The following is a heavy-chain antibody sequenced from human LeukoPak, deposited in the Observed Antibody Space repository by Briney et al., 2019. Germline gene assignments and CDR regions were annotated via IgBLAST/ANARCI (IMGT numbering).Heavy chain of an antibody. V-gene: IGHV5-51*01. J-gene: IGHJ4*02. CDR1: GYXFTTSW. Sequence: GESLKISCNVSGYXFTTSWIGWVRQMPGKGLEWMGIIYPGDSDARYSPSFQGQVTMSADKSISTASLQWSSLKASDTAMYYCAVGYRNGYLDYWGQGTLVTVAS. D-gene: IGHD5-18*01. CDR2: IYPGDSDA. CDR3: AVGYRNGYLDY.